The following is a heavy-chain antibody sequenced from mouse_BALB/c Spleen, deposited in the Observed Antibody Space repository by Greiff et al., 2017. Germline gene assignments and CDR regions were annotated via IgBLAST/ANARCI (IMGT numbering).Heavy chain of an antibody. CDR1: GYTFTNYL. Sequence: QVQLKESGAELVRPGTSVKLSCKASGYTFTNYLMEWVKQRPGQGLEWIGMINPGSGGTNYNEKFKGKATLTADKSSSTAYMQLSSLTSDDSAVYCCASRWLGLDYWGQGTTVTVSA. CDR2: INPGSGGT. J-gene: IGHJ2*01. D-gene: IGHD2-2*01. CDR3: ASRWLGLDY. V-gene: IGHV1-54*01.